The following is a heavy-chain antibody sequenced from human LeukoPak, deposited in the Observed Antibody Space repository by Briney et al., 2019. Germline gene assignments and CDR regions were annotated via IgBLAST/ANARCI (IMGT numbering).Heavy chain of an antibody. V-gene: IGHV3-7*01. CDR2: IKQDGSET. CDR1: RFTLSNYW. J-gene: IGHJ4*02. CDR3: GRQRGSGCLDY. D-gene: IGHD6-19*01. Sequence: PGGSLRLSCAASRFTLSNYWMSWVRQAPGKGLEWVANIKQDGSETYYVDSVKGRFTISRDNAKNSLSLQMNSLRAEDTAVYYCGRQRGSGCLDYWGQGTLVTVSS.